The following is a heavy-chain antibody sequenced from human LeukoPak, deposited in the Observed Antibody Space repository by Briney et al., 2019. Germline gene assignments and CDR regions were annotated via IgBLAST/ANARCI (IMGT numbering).Heavy chain of an antibody. CDR1: GGTFSSYA. V-gene: IGHV1-69*05. CDR2: IIPIFGTA. CDR3: ASESVITIFGVVIFRPLFDY. J-gene: IGHJ4*02. D-gene: IGHD3-3*01. Sequence: SVKVSCKASGGTFSSYAISWVRQAPGQGLEWMGGIIPIFGTANYAQKFQGRVTITTDESTSTAYMELSSLRSEDTAVYYCASESVITIFGVVIFRPLFDYWGQGTLVTVSS.